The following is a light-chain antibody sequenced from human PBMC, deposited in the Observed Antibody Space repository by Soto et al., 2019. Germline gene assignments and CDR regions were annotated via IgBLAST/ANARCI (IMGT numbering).Light chain of an antibody. V-gene: IGLV1-51*01. J-gene: IGLJ2*01. CDR2: DNN. Sequence: QSVLTQPPSVSAAPGQKVTISCSGSSSNIGNNYVSWYQQLPGTAPKLLIYDNNKRPSGITDRFSGSNPGTSATLGITGLQTGDEADYYCGTWDSSLSVVFGGGTKLTVL. CDR1: SSNIGNNY. CDR3: GTWDSSLSVV.